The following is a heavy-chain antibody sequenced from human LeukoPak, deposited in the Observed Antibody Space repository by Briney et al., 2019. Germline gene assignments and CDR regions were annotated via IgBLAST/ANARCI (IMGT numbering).Heavy chain of an antibody. D-gene: IGHD3-16*01. V-gene: IGHV3-30*02. CDR1: GFTFSSYG. Sequence: GGSLRLSCAASGFTFSSYGMHWVRQAPGKGLEWVSFIRYDGSNEYYADSVRGRFTISRDNSKNTLYLQMNSMRAEDTAVYYCAKDHNMITFGGVRPTDYWGQGTLVSVSS. J-gene: IGHJ4*02. CDR2: IRYDGSNE. CDR3: AKDHNMITFGGVRPTDY.